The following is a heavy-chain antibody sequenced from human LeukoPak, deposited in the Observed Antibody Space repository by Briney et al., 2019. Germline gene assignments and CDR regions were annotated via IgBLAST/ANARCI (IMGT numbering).Heavy chain of an antibody. CDR2: IYYSGSA. CDR3: ARGYCSSTSCYRDHYYYGMDV. V-gene: IGHV4-59*08. Sequence: PSETLSLTCTVSGGSNRSYYWTWIRQPPGKGLEWIGYIYYSGSANYNPSLKSRVTISVDTSKNQLSLKLSSVTAADTAVYYCARGYCSSTSCYRDHYYYGMDVWGQGTTVTVSS. D-gene: IGHD2-2*01. CDR1: GGSNRSYY. J-gene: IGHJ6*02.